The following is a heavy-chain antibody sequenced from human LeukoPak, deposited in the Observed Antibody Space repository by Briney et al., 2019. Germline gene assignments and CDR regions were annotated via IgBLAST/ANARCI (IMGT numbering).Heavy chain of an antibody. J-gene: IGHJ5*02. CDR2: INPNSGGT. CDR3: ARGRNIAVAGTRWFDP. CDR1: GYTFTGYY. D-gene: IGHD6-19*01. Sequence: ASVKVSCKASGYTFTGYYMHWVRQAPGQGLEWMGWINPNSGGTNYAQTFQGRVTMTRDTSISTAYMELSRLRSDDTAVYYCARGRNIAVAGTRWFDPWGQGTLVTVSS. V-gene: IGHV1-2*02.